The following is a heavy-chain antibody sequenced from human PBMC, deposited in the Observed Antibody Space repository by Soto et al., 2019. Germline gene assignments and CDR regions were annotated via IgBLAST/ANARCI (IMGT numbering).Heavy chain of an antibody. V-gene: IGHV4-4*02. CDR2: IYHSGST. J-gene: IGHJ6*02. Sequence: QVQLQESGPGLVKPSGTLSLTCAVSGGSISSSNWWSWVRQPPGQGLERIGEIYHSGSTNYNPSLTSRVTISVDKSKNQFSLKLSSVTAADTAVYYCARDLIAGSGYLVGMDVWGQGTTVTVSS. CDR3: ARDLIAGSGYLVGMDV. CDR1: GGSISSSNW. D-gene: IGHD3-22*01.